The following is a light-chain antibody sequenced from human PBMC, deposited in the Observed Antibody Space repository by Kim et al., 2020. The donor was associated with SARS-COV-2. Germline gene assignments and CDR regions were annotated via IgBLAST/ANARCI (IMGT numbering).Light chain of an antibody. CDR3: QQLNSYPRT. Sequence: SVCLGDRVTITCLASQFIRNYVAWYQQKPGKAPNLLIFDASTLHTGVPSRFSGSGSGAEFTLTISSLQPEDFGTYYCQQLNSYPRTFGQGNKLEI. V-gene: IGKV1-9*01. CDR1: QFIRNY. CDR2: DAS. J-gene: IGKJ2*01.